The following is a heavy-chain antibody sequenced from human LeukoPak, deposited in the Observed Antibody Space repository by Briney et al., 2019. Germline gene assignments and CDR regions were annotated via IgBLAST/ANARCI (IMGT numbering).Heavy chain of an antibody. CDR2: IYRSGGI. V-gene: IGHV4-30-2*01. CDR1: GGSITSGAYA. J-gene: IGHJ4*02. Sequence: SETLSLTCAVSGGSITSGAYAWSWIRQPPGKGLEWIGYIYRSGGISYKPSLKSRLSITIDKSKNQFSLNLRSVTAADTAFYYCARGGGFYGSGTTHFDYWGQGTLATVSS. D-gene: IGHD3-10*01. CDR3: ARGGGFYGSGTTHFDY.